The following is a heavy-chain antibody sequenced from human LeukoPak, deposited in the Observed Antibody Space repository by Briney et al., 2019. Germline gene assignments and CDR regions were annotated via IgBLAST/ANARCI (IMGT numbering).Heavy chain of an antibody. J-gene: IGHJ6*02. CDR2: IYYSGST. Sequence: PSETLSLTCTVSGGSISSYYWSWIRQPPGKGLEWIGYIYYSGSTNYNPSLKSRVTISVDTSKNKFSLKLSSVTAADTAVYYCARDYVVVVAATPHYYYYYGMDVWGQGTTVTVSS. D-gene: IGHD2-15*01. CDR3: ARDYVVVVAATPHYYYYYGMDV. CDR1: GGSISSYY. V-gene: IGHV4-59*01.